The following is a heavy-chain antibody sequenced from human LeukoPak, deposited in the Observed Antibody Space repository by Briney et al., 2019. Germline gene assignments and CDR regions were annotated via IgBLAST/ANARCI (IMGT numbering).Heavy chain of an antibody. D-gene: IGHD3-10*01. V-gene: IGHV3-9*01. CDR3: AKGTRRVIGELPNWFDP. CDR1: GFTFDDYA. CDR2: ISWNSNNI. Sequence: GRSLRLSCAASGFTFDDYAMHWVRQAPGKGLEWVSGISWNSNNIAYADFVKGRFTISRDNAKNSLYLQMNSLRAEDTAFYYCAKGTRRVIGELPNWFDPWGQGTLVTVSS. J-gene: IGHJ5*02.